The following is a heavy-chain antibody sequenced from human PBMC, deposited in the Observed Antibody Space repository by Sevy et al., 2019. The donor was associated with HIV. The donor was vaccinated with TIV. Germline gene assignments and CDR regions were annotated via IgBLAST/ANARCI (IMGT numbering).Heavy chain of an antibody. CDR1: GFTFGEYA. Sequence: GGSLRLSCTASGFTFGEYAMSWFRQAPGKGLEWVGFIRSKTYGGTTEYAAHVKGRFTISRNDSKSIAYLQMNSLKTEDTAMYYCSREGSEGSVAQPDAFDIWGQGTMVTVSS. D-gene: IGHD6-19*01. J-gene: IGHJ3*02. CDR2: IRSKTYGGTT. V-gene: IGHV3-49*03. CDR3: SREGSEGSVAQPDAFDI.